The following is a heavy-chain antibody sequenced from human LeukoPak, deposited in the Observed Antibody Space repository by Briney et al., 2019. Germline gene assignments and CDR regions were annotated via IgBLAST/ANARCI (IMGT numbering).Heavy chain of an antibody. J-gene: IGHJ4*02. CDR2: IYHSGSS. CDR1: GGSISSGGYS. Sequence: SETLSLTCAVSGGSISSGGYSWSWMRQPQGQGLEWIVYIYHSGSSYYNPSLKSRVTIAVYRSKNQFPLKLSSVTAADTAGYYCGRDVRGLSGSYYVSYFGYWGQGTLGTGSS. D-gene: IGHD1-26*01. CDR3: GRDVRGLSGSYYVSYFGY. V-gene: IGHV4-30-2*01.